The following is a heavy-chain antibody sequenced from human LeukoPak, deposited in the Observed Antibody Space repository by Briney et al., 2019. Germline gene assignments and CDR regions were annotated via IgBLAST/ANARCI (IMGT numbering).Heavy chain of an antibody. CDR3: AKDPFGITGTTVAWFDP. D-gene: IGHD1-7*01. J-gene: IGHJ5*02. Sequence: ASVKVSCKASGYTFTSYDINWVRQATGQGLEWMGWMNPNSGNTGYAQKFQGRVTMTRNTSISTAYMELSSLRSEDTAVYYCAKDPFGITGTTVAWFDPWGQGTLVTVSS. CDR1: GYTFTSYD. CDR2: MNPNSGNT. V-gene: IGHV1-8*01.